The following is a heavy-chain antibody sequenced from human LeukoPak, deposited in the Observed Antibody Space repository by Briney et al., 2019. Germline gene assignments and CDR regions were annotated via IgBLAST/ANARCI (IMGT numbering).Heavy chain of an antibody. J-gene: IGHJ4*02. V-gene: IGHV5-51*01. CDR2: IYPGDSDA. CDR3: ARRRDLYSGSYYPFDY. Sequence: ESLKISCKGSGYSFTNYWIGWVRQMPGKGLKWMGIIYPGDSDARYSPSFQGKVTVSADKSISTAYLQWMSLKASDTAMYYCARRRDLYSGSYYPFDYWGQGTLVTVSS. D-gene: IGHD1-26*01. CDR1: GYSFTNYW.